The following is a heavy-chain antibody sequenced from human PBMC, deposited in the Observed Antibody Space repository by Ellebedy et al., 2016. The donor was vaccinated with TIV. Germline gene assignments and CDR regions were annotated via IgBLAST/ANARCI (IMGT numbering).Heavy chain of an antibody. D-gene: IGHD6-13*01. CDR3: ARRGSSSWFTFDY. J-gene: IGHJ4*02. CDR1: GGSISSYY. Sequence: SETLSLTCTVSGGSISSYYWSWIRQPPGKGLEWIGYIYYSGSTNYNPSLKSRVTISVDTSKNQFSLKLSSVTAADTAVYYCARRGSSSWFTFDYWGQGTLVTVSS. CDR2: IYYSGST. V-gene: IGHV4-59*01.